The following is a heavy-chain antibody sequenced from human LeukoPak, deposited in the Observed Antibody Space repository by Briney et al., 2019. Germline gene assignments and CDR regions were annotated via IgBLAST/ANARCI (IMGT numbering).Heavy chain of an antibody. V-gene: IGHV4-59*01. J-gene: IGHJ4*02. D-gene: IGHD2-21*02. CDR2: IYYSGST. Sequence: PSETLSLTCTVSGGSISSYYWSWIRQPPGKGLEWIGYIYYSGSTNYNPSLKSRVTISVDTSKNQFSLKLSSVTAADTAVYYCARVGGGGDWFDYWGQGTLVTVSS. CDR1: GGSISSYY. CDR3: ARVGGGGDWFDY.